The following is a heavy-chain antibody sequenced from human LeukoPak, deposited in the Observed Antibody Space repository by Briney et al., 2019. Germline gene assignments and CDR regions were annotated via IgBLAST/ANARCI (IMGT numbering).Heavy chain of an antibody. Sequence: GGSLRLSCAASGFTFSDYYMSWVRQALGKGLEWVSVIYSGGSTYYVDSVKGRFTISRDNSKNTLYLQMNSLRAEDTAVYYCHSSSYPTNWFDPWGQGTLVTVSS. D-gene: IGHD6-13*01. V-gene: IGHV3-66*02. CDR2: IYSGGST. J-gene: IGHJ5*02. CDR1: GFTFSDYY. CDR3: HSSSYPTNWFDP.